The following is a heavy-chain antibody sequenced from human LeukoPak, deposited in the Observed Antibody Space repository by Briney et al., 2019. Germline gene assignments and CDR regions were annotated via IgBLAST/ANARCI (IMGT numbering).Heavy chain of an antibody. CDR2: IYYSGST. CDR3: ARVGGSGSNRWGHSRYYFDY. CDR1: GGSISSGGYY. V-gene: IGHV4-31*03. J-gene: IGHJ4*02. D-gene: IGHD3-10*01. Sequence: PSQTLSLTRTVSGGSISSGGYYWSWIRQHPGKGLEWIGYIYYSGSTYYNPSLKSRVTISVDTSKNRFSLKLSSVTAADTAVYYCARVGGSGSNRWGHSRYYFDYWGQGTLVTVSP.